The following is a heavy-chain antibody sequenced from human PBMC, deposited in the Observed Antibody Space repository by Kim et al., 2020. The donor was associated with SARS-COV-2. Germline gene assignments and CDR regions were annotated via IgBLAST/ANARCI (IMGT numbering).Heavy chain of an antibody. D-gene: IGHD3-22*01. CDR3: ARKHLYPYYYDSSGYRNWFDP. CDR2: IYYSGST. Sequence: SETLSLTCTVSGGSISSGGYYWSWIRQHPGKGLEWIGYIYYSGSTYYNPSLKSRVTISVDTSKNQFSLKLSSVTDADTAVYYCARKHLYPYYYDSSGYRNWFDPWGQGTLVTVSS. V-gene: IGHV4-31*03. J-gene: IGHJ5*02. CDR1: GGSISSGGYY.